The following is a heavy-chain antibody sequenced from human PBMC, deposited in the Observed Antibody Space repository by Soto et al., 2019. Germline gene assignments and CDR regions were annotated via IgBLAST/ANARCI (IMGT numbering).Heavy chain of an antibody. CDR2: IWYDGSNK. Sequence: QVQLVESGGGVVQPGRSLRLSCAASGFTFSSYGMHWVRQAPGKGLEWVAVIWYDGSNKYYADYVKGRFTISRDNSKNTLYLQMNSLRADDTAVYYCARPIQAGDSYGFLDYWGQGTLVTVSS. CDR1: GFTFSSYG. D-gene: IGHD5-18*01. V-gene: IGHV3-33*01. J-gene: IGHJ4*02. CDR3: ARPIQAGDSYGFLDY.